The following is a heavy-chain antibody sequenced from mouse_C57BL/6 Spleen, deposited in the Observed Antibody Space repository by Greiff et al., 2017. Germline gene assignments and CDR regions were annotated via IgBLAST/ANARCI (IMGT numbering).Heavy chain of an antibody. CDR2: IHPNSGST. Sequence: QVQLKQPGAELVKPGASVKLSCKASGYTFTSYWMHWVKQRPGQGLEWIGMIHPNSGSTNYNEKFKSKATLTVDKSSSTAYMQLSSLTSEDSAVYYCAKSTVVAPMDYWGQGTSVTVSS. CDR3: AKSTVVAPMDY. CDR1: GYTFTSYW. J-gene: IGHJ4*01. D-gene: IGHD1-1*01. V-gene: IGHV1-64*01.